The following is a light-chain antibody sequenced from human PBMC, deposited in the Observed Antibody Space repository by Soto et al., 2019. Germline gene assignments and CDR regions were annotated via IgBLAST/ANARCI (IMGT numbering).Light chain of an antibody. V-gene: IGLV3-21*04. Sequence: SYELTQPPSVSVAPGKTARITCGGNNIGSKSVHGYQQKPGQAPVLVIYYDNDRPSGIPERFSGSNSGNTATLTISRVEAGDEADYYCQVWDSSSDHHAVFGGGTQLTVL. CDR2: YDN. CDR1: NIGSKS. J-gene: IGLJ7*01. CDR3: QVWDSSSDHHAV.